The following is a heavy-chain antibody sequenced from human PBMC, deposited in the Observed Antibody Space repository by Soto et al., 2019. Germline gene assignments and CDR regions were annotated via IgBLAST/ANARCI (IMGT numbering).Heavy chain of an antibody. CDR3: AKQSQEYSSSWTDY. J-gene: IGHJ4*02. D-gene: IGHD6-13*01. CDR2: VSGSGGST. CDR1: GFTFSSYA. Sequence: GGSLRLSCAASGFTFSSYAMSWVRQAPGKGLEWVSVVSGSGGSTYYADSVKGRFTISRGNFKNTLYLLMNSLRAEDTAVYYCAKQSQEYSSSWTDYWGQGTLVTVSS. V-gene: IGHV3-23*01.